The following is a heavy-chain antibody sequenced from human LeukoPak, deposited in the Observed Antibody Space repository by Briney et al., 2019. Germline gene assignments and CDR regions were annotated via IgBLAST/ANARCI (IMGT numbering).Heavy chain of an antibody. J-gene: IGHJ4*02. CDR1: GYTFTTYN. CDR3: ARSGRGTYYYFDL. Sequence: ASVKVSCKASGYTFTTYNINWVRQAPGQGLEWMGWISGYNGNTNYAQKLQGRVTMTTDTSTSTAYMELRSLTSDDTAVYYCARSGRGTYYYFDLWGQGTLVTVSS. V-gene: IGHV1-18*01. D-gene: IGHD5-12*01. CDR2: ISGYNGNT.